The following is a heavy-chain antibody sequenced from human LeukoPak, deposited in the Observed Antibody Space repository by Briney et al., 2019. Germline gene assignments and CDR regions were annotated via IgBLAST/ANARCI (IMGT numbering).Heavy chain of an antibody. J-gene: IGHJ6*03. CDR2: IIPIFGTA. Sequence: SVKVSCKASGCTFSSYDISWVRQAPGQGLEWMGGIIPIFGTANYAQKFQGRVTITTDESTSTAYMELSSLRSEDTAVYYCERANRTYYDFWSGYPSYYYYYMDVWGKGTTVTVSS. CDR3: ERANRTYYDFWSGYPSYYYYYMDV. V-gene: IGHV1-69*05. CDR1: GCTFSSYD. D-gene: IGHD3-3*01.